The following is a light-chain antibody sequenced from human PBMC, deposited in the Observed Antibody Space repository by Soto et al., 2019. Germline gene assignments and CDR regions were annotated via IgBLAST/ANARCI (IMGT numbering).Light chain of an antibody. V-gene: IGKV3-20*01. CDR3: QQYGGSPWT. CDR1: ERVASNY. Sequence: EVVLTQSPGTLSLSAGERATLFCGGSERVASNYLAWYQQKPGQAPRLLIYGASSRATGIPDRFSGSGSGTDFTLTISRLEPEDFAVFYCQQYGGSPWTFGQGTKVDIK. J-gene: IGKJ1*01. CDR2: GAS.